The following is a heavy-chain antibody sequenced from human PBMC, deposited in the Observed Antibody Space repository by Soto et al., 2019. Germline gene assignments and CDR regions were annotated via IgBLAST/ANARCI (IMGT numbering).Heavy chain of an antibody. CDR3: ARVLSRHLDREYYMDV. CDR2: IYRDGST. Sequence: HVVESGGGLVQAGGSLRLSCTPSGFIVGSNSLTWLRQAPGKGLEWVSNIYRDGSTFYADFVKGRFSISKDNSQNTVFLEMTNLRVDDTALYYCARVLSRHLDREYYMDVWGKGTTVTVS. CDR1: GFIVGSNS. D-gene: IGHD3-3*01. V-gene: IGHV3-66*01. J-gene: IGHJ6*03.